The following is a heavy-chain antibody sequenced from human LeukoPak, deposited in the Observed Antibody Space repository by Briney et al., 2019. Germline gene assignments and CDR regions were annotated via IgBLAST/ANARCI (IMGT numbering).Heavy chain of an antibody. D-gene: IGHD3-22*01. CDR2: ISSSSTI. CDR3: ARRPGAQYYYDSSGEGVYFDY. Sequence: PGGSLRLSCAASGFTFSSYSMNWVRQAPGKGLEWVSYISSSSTIYYADSVKGRFTISRDNAKNSLYLQMNSLRAEDTAVYYCARRPGAQYYYDSSGEGVYFDYWGQGTLVTVSS. V-gene: IGHV3-48*01. J-gene: IGHJ4*02. CDR1: GFTFSSYS.